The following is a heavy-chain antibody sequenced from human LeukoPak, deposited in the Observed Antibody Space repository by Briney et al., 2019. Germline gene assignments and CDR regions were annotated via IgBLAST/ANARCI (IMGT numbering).Heavy chain of an antibody. CDR2: ISYDGSNK. D-gene: IGHD3-22*01. CDR3: AKDMRYYDSSGYYALGY. Sequence: GGSLRLSCAASGLTVSRNYMSWVRQAPGKGLEWVAVISYDGSNKYYADSVKGRFTISRDNSKNTLYLQMNSLRAEDTAVYYCAKDMRYYDSSGYYALGYWGQGTLVTVSS. J-gene: IGHJ4*02. CDR1: GLTVSRNY. V-gene: IGHV3-30*18.